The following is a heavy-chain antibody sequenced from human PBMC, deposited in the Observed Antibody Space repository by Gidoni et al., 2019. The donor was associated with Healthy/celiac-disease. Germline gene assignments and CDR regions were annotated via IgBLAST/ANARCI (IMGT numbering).Heavy chain of an antibody. CDR3: ARRGEGDANAFDI. CDR1: GYSFTSYW. Sequence: EVLLVQSGAEVKKPGESLKISCNGHGYSFTSYWTGWVRPMPGKGLEWMGIIYPGDSDTRYSPSFQGQVTISADKSISTAYLQWSSLKASDTAMYYCARRGEGDANAFDIWGQGTMVTVSS. V-gene: IGHV5-51*03. D-gene: IGHD2-21*02. J-gene: IGHJ3*02. CDR2: IYPGDSDT.